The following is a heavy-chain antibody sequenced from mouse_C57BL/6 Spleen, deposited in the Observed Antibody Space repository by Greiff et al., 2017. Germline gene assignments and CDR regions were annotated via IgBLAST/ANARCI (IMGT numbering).Heavy chain of an antibody. J-gene: IGHJ1*03. V-gene: IGHV1-47*01. D-gene: IGHD1-1*01. CDR1: GYTFTTYP. Sequence: VQLQQSGAELVKPGASVKMSCKASGYTFTTYPIEWMKQNHGKSLEWIGNFHPYNDDTKYNEKFKGKATLTVEKSSSTVYWELSRLTSDDSAVYYCARGDYDGNWYFDVWGTGTTVTVSS. CDR3: ARGDYDGNWYFDV. CDR2: FHPYNDDT.